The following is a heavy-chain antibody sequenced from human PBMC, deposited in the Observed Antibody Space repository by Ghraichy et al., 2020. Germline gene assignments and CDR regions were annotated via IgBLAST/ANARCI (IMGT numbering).Heavy chain of an antibody. CDR3: ARTINEDMVVVPAASFDY. CDR1: GGSISSSSYY. CDR2: IYYSGST. Sequence: SETLSLTCTVSGGSISSSSYYWGWIRQPPGKGLEWIGSIYYSGSTYYNPSLKSRVTISVDTSKNQFSLKLSSVTAADTAVYYCARTINEDMVVVPAASFDYWGQGTLVTVSS. J-gene: IGHJ4*02. D-gene: IGHD2-2*01. V-gene: IGHV4-39*01.